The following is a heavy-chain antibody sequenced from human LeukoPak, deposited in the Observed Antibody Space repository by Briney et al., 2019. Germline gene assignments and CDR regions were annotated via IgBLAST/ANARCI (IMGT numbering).Heavy chain of an antibody. J-gene: IGHJ4*02. Sequence: GGSLRLSCSASGFIFSPYAMHWVRQAPGKGLEYVSSISSEGETTYYADSVKGRFTISRDNSKNTLYLQMSSLRPEDTAVYYCVKDRWVDHWGQGTLVTVSS. CDR3: VKDRWVDH. V-gene: IGHV3-64D*06. CDR2: ISSEGETT. CDR1: GFIFSPYA. D-gene: IGHD6-13*01.